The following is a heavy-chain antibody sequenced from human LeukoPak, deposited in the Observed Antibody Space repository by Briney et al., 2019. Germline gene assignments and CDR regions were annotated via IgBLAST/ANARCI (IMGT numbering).Heavy chain of an antibody. J-gene: IGHJ4*02. CDR2: ISGSGGST. CDR1: GFTFSNYD. CDR3: ARKEPSSGYFDY. D-gene: IGHD3-10*01. Sequence: PGGSLRLSCAASGFTFSNYDMSWVRQAPGKGLEWVSTISGSGGSTFYADSVKGRFTISRDNSKNTLFLQMNSLTAEDTALYSCARKEPSSGYFDYWGQGTLVTDSS. V-gene: IGHV3-23*01.